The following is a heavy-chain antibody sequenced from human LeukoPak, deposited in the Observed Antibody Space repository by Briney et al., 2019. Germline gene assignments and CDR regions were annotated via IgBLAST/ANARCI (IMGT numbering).Heavy chain of an antibody. CDR3: ARVRAPLVGYCTTTSCHYFDY. J-gene: IGHJ4*02. CDR2: INHSGST. Sequence: PSETLSLTCAVYGGSFSGYYWSWIRQPPGKGLEWIGEINHSGSTNYNPSLKSRVTISLDKSKNQFSLRLSSVTAADTAVYYCARVRAPLVGYCTTTSCHYFDYWGQGTLVTVSS. V-gene: IGHV4-34*01. D-gene: IGHD2-2*01. CDR1: GGSFSGYY.